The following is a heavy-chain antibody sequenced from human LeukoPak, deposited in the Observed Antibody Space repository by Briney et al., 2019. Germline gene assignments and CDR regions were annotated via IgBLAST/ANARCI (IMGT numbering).Heavy chain of an antibody. CDR3: ARVGPADSYGTESFDY. J-gene: IGHJ4*02. D-gene: IGHD5-18*01. CDR1: GGSISSYY. CDR2: IYYSGST. Sequence: SETLSLTCTVSGGSISSYYWSWIRQPPGKGLEWIGYIYYSGSTNYNPSPKSRVTISVDTSKNQFSLKLSSVTAADTAVYYCARVGPADSYGTESFDYWGQGTLVTVSS. V-gene: IGHV4-59*12.